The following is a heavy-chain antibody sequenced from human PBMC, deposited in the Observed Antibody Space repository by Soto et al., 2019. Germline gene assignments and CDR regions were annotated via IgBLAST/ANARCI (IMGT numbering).Heavy chain of an antibody. CDR3: ASPRGVAGHHYYYYGMDV. CDR1: GYTFTSYY. CDR2: INPSGGST. V-gene: IGHV1-46*01. Sequence: ASVKVSCTASGYTFTSYYMHWVRQTPGQGLEWMGIINPSGGSTSYAQKFQGRVTMTRDTSTSTVYMELSSLRSEDTAVYYCASPRGVAGHHYYYYGMDVWGQGTTVTVSS. J-gene: IGHJ6*02. D-gene: IGHD6-19*01.